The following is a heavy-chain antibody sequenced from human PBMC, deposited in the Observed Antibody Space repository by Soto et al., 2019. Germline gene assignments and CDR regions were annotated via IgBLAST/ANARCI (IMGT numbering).Heavy chain of an antibody. J-gene: IGHJ6*01. V-gene: IGHV1-69*01. Sequence: QVQLVQSGAEVKKPGSSVKVSCKASGGTSNNNANSWVRQAPGQGLEWMGGIVPVFGTANYPQKFRGRVRITADEAKGEVKMGPNRLGTEENCGYLCAKFQGFGTLYGHGYRGQGTP. D-gene: IGHD5-18*01. CDR2: IVPVFGTA. CDR3: AKFQGFGTLYGHGY. CDR1: GGTSNNNA.